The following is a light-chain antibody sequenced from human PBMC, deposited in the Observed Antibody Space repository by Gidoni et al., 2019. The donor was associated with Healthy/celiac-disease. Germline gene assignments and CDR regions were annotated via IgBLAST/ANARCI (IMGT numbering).Light chain of an antibody. CDR2: SNN. Sequence: QSVLTQPPSASGTPLQRVTISCSVSSSNIGSNTVNWYQHPPGTAPKPPIYSNNQRPSGVPDRFSGSKSGTSASLAISGLQSEDEADYYCAAWDDSLNGRGVFGGGTKLTVL. J-gene: IGLJ3*02. V-gene: IGLV1-44*01. CDR1: SSNIGSNT. CDR3: AAWDDSLNGRGV.